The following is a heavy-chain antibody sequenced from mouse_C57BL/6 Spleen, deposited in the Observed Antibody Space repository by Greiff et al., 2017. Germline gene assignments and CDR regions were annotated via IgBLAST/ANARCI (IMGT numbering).Heavy chain of an antibody. Sequence: QVQLKESGAELVKPGASVKISCKASGYAFSSYWMNWVKQRPGKGLEWIGQIYPGDGDTNYNGKFKGKATLTADKSSSTAYMQLSSLTSEDSAVYFCAREGTTVDYFDYWGQGTTLTVSS. J-gene: IGHJ2*01. CDR3: AREGTTVDYFDY. CDR1: GYAFSSYW. V-gene: IGHV1-80*01. CDR2: IYPGDGDT. D-gene: IGHD1-1*01.